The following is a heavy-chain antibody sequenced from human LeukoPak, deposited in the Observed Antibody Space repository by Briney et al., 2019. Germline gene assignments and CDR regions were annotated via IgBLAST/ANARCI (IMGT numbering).Heavy chain of an antibody. J-gene: IGHJ3*02. CDR1: GFTFNSYG. CDR3: AKDGGSGSYFAFDI. CDR2: IRYDGRKS. V-gene: IGHV3-30*02. Sequence: GVSLRLSCAASGFTFNSYGMHWVRQAPGKGLEWVEFIRYDGRKSYFAYSVKGRFALSRDNSKNTLYLQMSSLRPEDTAMYFCAKDGGSGSYFAFDIWGQGTMVTVSS. D-gene: IGHD1-26*01.